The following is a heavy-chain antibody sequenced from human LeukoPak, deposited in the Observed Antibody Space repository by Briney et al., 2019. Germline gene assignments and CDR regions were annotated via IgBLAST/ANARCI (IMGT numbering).Heavy chain of an antibody. D-gene: IGHD5-18*01. CDR1: GFTVSSNY. V-gene: IGHV3-53*01. J-gene: IGHJ4*02. CDR2: TYSGGST. CDR3: ATKRGYNYGPDY. Sequence: GGSLRLSCAASGFTVSSNYMSWVRQGPGKGLEWVSVTYSGGSTYYADSVKGRFTISRDNSKNALYLQMNSLRAEDTAVYYCATKRGYNYGPDYWGQGTLVTVSS.